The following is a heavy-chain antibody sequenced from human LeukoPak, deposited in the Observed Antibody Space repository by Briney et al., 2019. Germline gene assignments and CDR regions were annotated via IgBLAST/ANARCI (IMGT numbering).Heavy chain of an antibody. CDR1: GYTFTSYG. J-gene: IGHJ4*02. V-gene: IGHV1-18*01. D-gene: IGHD5-12*01. Sequence: ASVKVSCKASGYTFTSYGISWVRQAPGQGLEWMGWISAYNGNTNYAQKLQGRVTMTTDTSTSTAYMELRSLRSDDTAVYYCARVIRRYSGYDWVYWGQGTLVTVSS. CDR3: ARVIRRYSGYDWVY. CDR2: ISAYNGNT.